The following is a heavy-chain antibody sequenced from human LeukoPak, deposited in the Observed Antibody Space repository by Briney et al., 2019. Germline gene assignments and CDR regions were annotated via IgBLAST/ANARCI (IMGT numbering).Heavy chain of an antibody. Sequence: SVKVSCKASGYTFTSYDINWVRQATGQGLEWMGGIIPIFGTANYAQKFQGRVTITTDESTSTAYMELSSLRSEDTAVYYCARVSGYCSSTSCYTEYFDYWGQGTLVTVSS. V-gene: IGHV1-69*05. CDR2: IIPIFGTA. J-gene: IGHJ4*02. CDR3: ARVSGYCSSTSCYTEYFDY. CDR1: GYTFTSYD. D-gene: IGHD2-2*03.